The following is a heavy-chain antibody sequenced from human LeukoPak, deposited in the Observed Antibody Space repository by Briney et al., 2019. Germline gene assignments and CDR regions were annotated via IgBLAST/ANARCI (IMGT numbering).Heavy chain of an antibody. CDR1: GFTFSSYA. V-gene: IGHV3-30*04. CDR2: ISYDGSNK. Sequence: GRSLRPSCAASGFTFSSYAMHWVRQAPGKGLEWVAVISYDGSNKYYADSVKGRFTISRDNSKNTLYLQMNSLRAEDTAVYYCARGRALDYWGQGTLVTVST. J-gene: IGHJ4*02. CDR3: ARGRALDY.